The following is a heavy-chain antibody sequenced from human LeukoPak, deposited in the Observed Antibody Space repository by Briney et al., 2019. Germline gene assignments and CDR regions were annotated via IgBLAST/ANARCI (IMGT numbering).Heavy chain of an antibody. Sequence: GASVKVSCKASGYTFTSHYIYWVRQAPGQGLEWMGVINPSGGSTNYAQKFQGRVSTTRDTSTSKVYMELSSLRSEDTAVYYCARAGLSNFRYYYHMDVWGKGTTVTVSS. CDR3: ARAGLSNFRYYYHMDV. V-gene: IGHV1-46*01. J-gene: IGHJ6*03. CDR2: INPSGGST. CDR1: GYTFTSHY. D-gene: IGHD4-11*01.